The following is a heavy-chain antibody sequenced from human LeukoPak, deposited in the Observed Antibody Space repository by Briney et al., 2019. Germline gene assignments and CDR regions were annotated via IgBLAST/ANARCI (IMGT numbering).Heavy chain of an antibody. Sequence: GGSLRLSCAASGFTFSSYAMSLVRQAPGKGLEWVSAMSGSGGSTYYADSVKGRFTISRDNSKNTLYLQMNSLRAEDTAVYYCAKDALGQQLVRSEVFWGQGTLVTVSS. CDR1: GFTFSSYA. CDR3: AKDALGQQLVRSEVF. V-gene: IGHV3-23*01. J-gene: IGHJ4*02. D-gene: IGHD6-13*01. CDR2: MSGSGGST.